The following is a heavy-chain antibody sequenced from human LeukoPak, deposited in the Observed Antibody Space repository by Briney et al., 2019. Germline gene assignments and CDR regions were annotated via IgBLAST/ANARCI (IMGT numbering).Heavy chain of an antibody. V-gene: IGHV1-8*01. D-gene: IGHD2-8*01. CDR3: AIPYSTNGVCSSWFDP. J-gene: IGHJ5*02. CDR2: MNPNSGNT. Sequence: ASVKVSCKASGYTFTSYDINWVRQATGQGLEWMGWMNPNSGNTGYAQKFQGRVTMARNTSISTAYMELSSLRSEDTAVYYCAIPYSTNGVCSSWFDPWCQGTLVTVSS. CDR1: GYTFTSYD.